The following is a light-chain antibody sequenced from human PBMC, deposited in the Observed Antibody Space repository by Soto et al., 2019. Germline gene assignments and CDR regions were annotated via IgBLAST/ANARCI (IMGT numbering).Light chain of an antibody. CDR1: QIVSSNH. CDR3: QQYGSSPWT. J-gene: IGKJ1*01. CDR2: GAS. V-gene: IGKV3-20*01. Sequence: EIVLTQSPGTLSLSPGERGTLSCRASQIVSSNHLAWYQHKPGQAPRLLIYGASSRATGVPDRFFGSGSGADFPLTISRLEPEDFAVYYCQQYGSSPWTGGQGTKVEIK.